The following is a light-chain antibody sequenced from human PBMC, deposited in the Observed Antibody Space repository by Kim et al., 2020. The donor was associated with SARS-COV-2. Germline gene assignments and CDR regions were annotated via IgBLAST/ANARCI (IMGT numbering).Light chain of an antibody. CDR2: GKN. V-gene: IGLV3-19*01. Sequence: SSELTQDPAVSVALGQTVRITCQGDSLRSYYASWYQQKPGQAPVLVIYGKNNRPSGIPDRFSGSSSGNTASLTITGAQAEDEADYYCNSRDSSGNHQGNWVFGGGTKLTVL. CDR3: NSRDSSGNHQGNWV. CDR1: SLRSYY. J-gene: IGLJ3*02.